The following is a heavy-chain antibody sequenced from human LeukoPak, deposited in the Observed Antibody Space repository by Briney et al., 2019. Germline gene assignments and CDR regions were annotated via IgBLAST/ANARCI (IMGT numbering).Heavy chain of an antibody. D-gene: IGHD5-24*01. CDR3: TRVGYIDEGIDY. CDR2: IKQDGSKK. CDR1: GFTFSTYA. V-gene: IGHV3-7*04. Sequence: PGGSLRLSCVASGFTFSTYAMTWVRQAPGKGLEWVANIKQDGSKKSYVDSVKGRFTISRDNAKNSLYLQMNSLRAEDTAIYYCTRVGYIDEGIDYWVQGTLVTVSS. J-gene: IGHJ4*02.